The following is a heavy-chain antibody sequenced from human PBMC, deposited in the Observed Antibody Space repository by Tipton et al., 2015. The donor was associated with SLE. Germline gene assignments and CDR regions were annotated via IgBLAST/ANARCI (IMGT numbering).Heavy chain of an antibody. CDR1: GYSISSGYY. CDR2: IYHSGST. CDR3: ARDGGIAAAADY. D-gene: IGHD6-13*01. Sequence: TLSLTCAVSGYSISSGYYWGWIRQPPGKGLEWIGSIYHSGSTYYNPSPKSRVTISVDTSKNQFSLKLSSVTAADTAVYYCARDGGIAAAADYWGQGTLVTVSS. J-gene: IGHJ4*02. V-gene: IGHV4-38-2*02.